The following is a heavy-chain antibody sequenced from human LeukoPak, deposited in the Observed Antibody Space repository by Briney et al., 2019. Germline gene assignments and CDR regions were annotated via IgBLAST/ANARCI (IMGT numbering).Heavy chain of an antibody. D-gene: IGHD2-8*01. CDR2: THYSGTT. CDR1: GDSISGFY. CDR3: VLAPNSNWFDF. V-gene: IGHV4-59*12. Sequence: SETLSLTCSVSGDSISGFYWNWIRQSPEKGLEWIAVTHYSGTTNYNPSLKSRVTISIDTSTQQFFLKLSSVTAADTAVYYCVLAPNSNWFDFWGQGTRVTVSS. J-gene: IGHJ5*01.